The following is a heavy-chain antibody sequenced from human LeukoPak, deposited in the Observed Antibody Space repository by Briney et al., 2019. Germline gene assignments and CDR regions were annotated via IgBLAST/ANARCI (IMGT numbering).Heavy chain of an antibody. CDR3: ARHCCSGPAKRVFDI. CDR2: INHSGST. Sequence: SETLSLTCAVYGGSFSGYYWSWIRQPPGKGLEWIGEINHSGSTNYNPSLRSRVTISVDTSNNQFSLRLGSVTAADTAVYHCARHCCSGPAKRVFDIWGQRTMVTVSS. CDR1: GGSFSGYY. V-gene: IGHV4-34*01. J-gene: IGHJ3*02. D-gene: IGHD2-15*01.